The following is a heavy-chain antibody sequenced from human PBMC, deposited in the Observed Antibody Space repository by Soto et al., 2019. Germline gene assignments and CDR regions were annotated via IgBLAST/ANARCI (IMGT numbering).Heavy chain of an antibody. CDR2: ISAYNGNT. CDR3: ARDSHAVDE. V-gene: IGHV1-18*01. Sequence: QVQLVQSGAEVKKPGASVKVSCKASGYTFTTYGISWVRQAPGQGLEWTGWISAYNGNTKYAHKLQGRVTMTTDTSRSTAYRELRSLTSAVATVYYCARDSHAVDEWCMGSLITVSS. CDR1: GYTFTTYG. J-gene: IGHJ4*02.